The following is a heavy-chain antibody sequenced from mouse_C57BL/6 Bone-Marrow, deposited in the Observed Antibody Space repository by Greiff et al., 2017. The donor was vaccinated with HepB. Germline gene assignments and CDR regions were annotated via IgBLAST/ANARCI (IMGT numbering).Heavy chain of an antibody. D-gene: IGHD3-2*02. CDR3: ASELRPSFAY. CDR1: GYTFTSYW. Sequence: QVQLQQPGAELVKPGASVKLSCKASGYTFTSYWMQWVKQRPGQGLEWIGEIDPSDSYTNYNQKFKGKATLTVDTSSSTAYMQLSSLTSEDSAVYYCASELRPSFAYWGQGTLVTVSA. J-gene: IGHJ3*01. CDR2: IDPSDSYT. V-gene: IGHV1-50*01.